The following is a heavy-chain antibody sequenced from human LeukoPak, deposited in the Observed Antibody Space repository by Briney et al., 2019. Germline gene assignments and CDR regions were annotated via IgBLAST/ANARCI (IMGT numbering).Heavy chain of an antibody. J-gene: IGHJ4*02. CDR3: ARENWVFDY. V-gene: IGHV4-38-2*02. CDR2: VYRSGTT. CDR1: GYSISSGYH. D-gene: IGHD7-27*01. Sequence: SETLSLTCVVSGYSISSGYHWGWIRQPPGKGLEWIGSVYRSGTTYYDPSFKSRVTISVDTSKSQISLKVRSVTAADTAMYYCARENWVFDYWGQGILVTVSS.